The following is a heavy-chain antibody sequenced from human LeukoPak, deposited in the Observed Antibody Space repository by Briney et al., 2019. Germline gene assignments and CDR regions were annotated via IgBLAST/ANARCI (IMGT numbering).Heavy chain of an antibody. CDR3: ARARGPPGTYYFDY. CDR2: IYTSGST. D-gene: IGHD3-10*01. J-gene: IGHJ4*02. Sequence: SETLSLTCTVSGGSISSYYWSWIRQPAGKGLEWIGRIYTSGSTNYNPSLKSRVTMSVDTSKNQFSLKLGSVTAADTAVYYCARARGPPGTYYFDYWGQGTLVTVPS. V-gene: IGHV4-4*07. CDR1: GGSISSYY.